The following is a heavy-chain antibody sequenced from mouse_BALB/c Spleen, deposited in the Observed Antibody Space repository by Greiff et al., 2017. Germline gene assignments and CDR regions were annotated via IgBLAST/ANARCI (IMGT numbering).Heavy chain of an antibody. J-gene: IGHJ4*01. D-gene: IGHD1-1*01. CDR3: ARRGYYGSSLYAMDY. CDR1: GFNIKDTY. CDR2: IDPANGNT. Sequence: VQLQQSGAELVKPGASVKLSCTASGFNIKDTYMHWVKQRPEQGLEWIGRIDPANGNTKYDPKFQGKATITADTSSNTAYLQLSSLTSEDTAVYYCARRGYYGSSLYAMDYWGQGTSVTVSS. V-gene: IGHV14-3*02.